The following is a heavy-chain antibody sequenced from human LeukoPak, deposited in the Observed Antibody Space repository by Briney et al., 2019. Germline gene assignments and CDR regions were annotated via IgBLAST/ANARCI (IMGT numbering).Heavy chain of an antibody. CDR1: GFTFSSYG. V-gene: IGHV3-33*01. D-gene: IGHD3-3*01. CDR3: ARGPYYDFWSGYYYFDY. CDR2: IWYDGSNK. J-gene: IGHJ4*02. Sequence: GGSLRLSCAASGFTFSSYGMNWVRQAPGKGLEWVAVIWYDGSNKYYADSVKGRFTISRDNSKNTLYLQMNSLRAEDTAVYYCARGPYYDFWSGYYYFDYWGQGTLVTVSS.